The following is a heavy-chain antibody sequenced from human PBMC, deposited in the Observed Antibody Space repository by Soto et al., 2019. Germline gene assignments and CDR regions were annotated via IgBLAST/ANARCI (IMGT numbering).Heavy chain of an antibody. CDR2: ISGSGDKT. Sequence: LRLSCAASGFSFSNFAMSWVRQAPGTGLEWVSSISGSGDKTYYLDSVKGRFTISRDNSKNTLYLHMNSLGAEDTAVYFCAKDYASTWYWYFDPWGQGTLVTVSS. J-gene: IGHJ5*02. V-gene: IGHV3-23*01. CDR3: AKDYASTWYWYFDP. CDR1: GFSFSNFA. D-gene: IGHD6-13*01.